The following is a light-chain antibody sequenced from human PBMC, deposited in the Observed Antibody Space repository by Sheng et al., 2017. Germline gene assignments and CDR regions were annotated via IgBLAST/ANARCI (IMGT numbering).Light chain of an antibody. J-gene: IGLJ2*01. CDR3: QAWDSSSVV. Sequence: SYELAQPPSVSVSPGQTASITCSGDKLGNKYVCWYQQKPGQSPVLVINQDNKRPSGIPERFSGSNSGNTATLTISGTQALDEADYYCQAWDSSSVVFGGGTNLTVL. V-gene: IGLV3-1*01. CDR2: QDN. CDR1: KLGNKY.